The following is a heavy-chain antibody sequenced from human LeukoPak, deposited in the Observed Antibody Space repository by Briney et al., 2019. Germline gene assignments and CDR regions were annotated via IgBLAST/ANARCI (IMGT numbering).Heavy chain of an antibody. CDR1: GFTFSSYG. CDR2: IRYDGSIK. CDR3: GGGPDGLDDAFDI. J-gene: IGHJ3*02. D-gene: IGHD3-16*01. Sequence: PGGSLRLSCAASGFTFSSYGMHWVRQAPGKGREWVAFIRYDGSIKFYADSVKGRFTISRDNSKNTLYLQMNSLRAEDTAVYYCGGGPDGLDDAFDIWGQGTMVTVSS. V-gene: IGHV3-30*02.